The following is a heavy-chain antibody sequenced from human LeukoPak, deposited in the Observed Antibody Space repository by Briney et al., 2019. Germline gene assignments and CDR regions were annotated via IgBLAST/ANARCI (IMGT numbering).Heavy chain of an antibody. CDR3: ARDFGSRDTDY. CDR2: IIPIFGTA. CDR1: GYTFTGNY. V-gene: IGHV1-69*06. D-gene: IGHD6-13*01. Sequence: SVKVSCKASGYTFTGNYMHWVRQAPGQGLEWMGGIIPIFGTANYAQKFQGRVTITADKSTSTAYMELSSLRSEDTAVYYCARDFGSRDTDYWGQGTLVTVSS. J-gene: IGHJ4*02.